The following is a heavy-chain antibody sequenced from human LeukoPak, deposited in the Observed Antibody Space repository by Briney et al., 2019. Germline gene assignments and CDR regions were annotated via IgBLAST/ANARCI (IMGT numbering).Heavy chain of an antibody. Sequence: GGSLRLSCAASGFTFSSYAMTWVRQAPGKGLEWVSSISASGGGTYYADSVKGRFTISRDNSKNTLYLQMSSLRAEDTAVYHCAREGWGDPIAYWGQGTLVTVSS. V-gene: IGHV3-23*01. CDR1: GFTFSSYA. CDR3: AREGWGDPIAY. J-gene: IGHJ4*02. CDR2: ISASGGGT. D-gene: IGHD3-10*01.